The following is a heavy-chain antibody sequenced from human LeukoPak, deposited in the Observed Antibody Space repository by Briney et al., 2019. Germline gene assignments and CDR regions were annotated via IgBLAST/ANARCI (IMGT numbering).Heavy chain of an antibody. CDR1: GFTFSSYA. V-gene: IGHV3-23*01. J-gene: IGHJ4*02. CDR2: ISGSGGST. Sequence: PGGSLRLSCAASGFTFSSYAMSWVRQAPGKGLEWVSAISGSGGSTYYADSVKGRFTISRDNAKNSLYLQMNSLRAEDTAVYYCARDRYYDSSGSDYWGQGTLVTVSS. D-gene: IGHD3-22*01. CDR3: ARDRYYDSSGSDY.